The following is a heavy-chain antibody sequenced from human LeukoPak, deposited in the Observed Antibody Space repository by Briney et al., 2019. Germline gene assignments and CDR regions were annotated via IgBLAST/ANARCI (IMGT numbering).Heavy chain of an antibody. J-gene: IGHJ4*02. D-gene: IGHD5-24*01. CDR1: GFTFSNAW. Sequence: GGSLRLSCAASGFTFSNAWMSWVRQAPGKGLEWVGHIKSTSDGGTTDHSAPVKGRFTISRDDSKNTPYLQMNSLKTEDTAVYYCSFLRDGYNSETLDYWGQGTLVTVSS. CDR3: SFLRDGYNSETLDY. CDR2: IKSTSDGGTT. V-gene: IGHV3-15*01.